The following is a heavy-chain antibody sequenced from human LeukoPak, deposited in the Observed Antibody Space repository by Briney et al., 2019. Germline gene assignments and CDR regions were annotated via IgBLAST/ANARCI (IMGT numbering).Heavy chain of an antibody. CDR1: GFTFRSFW. CDR3: ARGSHDISGYRYFFDY. D-gene: IGHD3-22*01. V-gene: IGHV3-7*01. CDR2: INQDGSAG. J-gene: IGHJ4*02. Sequence: GGSLRLSCAASGFTFRSFWMSWVRQAPGKGLEWVANINQDGSAGYFVDSVKCRFTISRDNAMTSLYLHMDSLRAEDTGIYFCARGSHDISGYRYFFDYWGQGTLVTVSS.